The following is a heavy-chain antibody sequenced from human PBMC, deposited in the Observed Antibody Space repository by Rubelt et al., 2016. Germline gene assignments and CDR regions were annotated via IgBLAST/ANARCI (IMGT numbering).Heavy chain of an antibody. CDR1: GGSISSSSYY. D-gene: IGHD2-15*01. Sequence: QLQLQESGPGLVKPSETLSLTCTVSGGSISSSSYYWGWIRQPPGKGLECIGSIYFSGTTTYSPSHPLPVTVSLDQSQSQFSLNLCSVSAADTAVYYCARHAQRVVAASGIDYWGQGTLVTVSS. CDR3: ARHAQRVVAASGIDY. V-gene: IGHV4-39*01. J-gene: IGHJ4*02. CDR2: IYFSGTT.